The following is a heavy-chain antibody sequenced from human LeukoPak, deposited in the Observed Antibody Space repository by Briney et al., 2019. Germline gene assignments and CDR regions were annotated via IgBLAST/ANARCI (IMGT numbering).Heavy chain of an antibody. Sequence: SETLSLTCTVSGGSISSSNYYWGWIRQPPGKGLEWLGSLSGSTYYNPSLKSRVTISGDTSKNQFSLNLSSVTAADTAVYYCARSIVVPAAFNWFDPWGQGILVTVSS. CDR3: ARSIVVPAAFNWFDP. J-gene: IGHJ5*02. V-gene: IGHV4-39*01. CDR1: GGSISSSNYY. CDR2: LSGST. D-gene: IGHD2-2*01.